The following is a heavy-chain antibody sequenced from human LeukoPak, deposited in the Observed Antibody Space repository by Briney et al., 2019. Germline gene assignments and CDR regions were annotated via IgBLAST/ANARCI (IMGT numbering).Heavy chain of an antibody. CDR1: GFTFSSYN. D-gene: IGHD6-19*01. Sequence: GGSLRLSCAASGFTFSSYNMNWVRQAPGKGLEWFSFISSSSSYICYADSVKGRFTISRDNARNSLYLQMNSLRAEDTAVYYCARENKVKDIAVAGIDYWGQGTLVTVSS. CDR2: ISSSSSYI. V-gene: IGHV3-21*01. CDR3: ARENKVKDIAVAGIDY. J-gene: IGHJ4*02.